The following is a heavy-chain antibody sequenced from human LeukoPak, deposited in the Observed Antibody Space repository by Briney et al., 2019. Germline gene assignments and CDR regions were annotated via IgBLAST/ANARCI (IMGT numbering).Heavy chain of an antibody. J-gene: IGHJ1*01. Sequence: PSETLSPTCTVSGGSVSSGGYYWSWIRQHPGKGLEWIGNIYYSGSTYYNPSLKSRITISLDTPKNQFSLKLSSVTAADTAVYYCAREDPYYYVSSRGSLQHWGQGTLVTVSS. CDR3: AREDPYYYVSSRGSLQH. CDR2: IYYSGST. V-gene: IGHV4-31*03. CDR1: GGSVSSGGYY. D-gene: IGHD3-22*01.